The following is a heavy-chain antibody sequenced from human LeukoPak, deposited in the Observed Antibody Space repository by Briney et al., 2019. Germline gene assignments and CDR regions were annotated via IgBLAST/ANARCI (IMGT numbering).Heavy chain of an antibody. J-gene: IGHJ6*02. CDR1: GFTFSGYA. CDR2: ISYDGSNK. D-gene: IGHD3-10*01. V-gene: IGHV3-30-3*01. Sequence: PGRSLRLSCAASGFTFSGYAMHWVRQAPGKGLEWVAVISYDGSNKYYADSVKGRFTISRDNSKNTLYLQMNSLRAEDTAVYYCARAAYGSGSYPYYYYGMDVWGQGTTVTVSS. CDR3: ARAAYGSGSYPYYYYGMDV.